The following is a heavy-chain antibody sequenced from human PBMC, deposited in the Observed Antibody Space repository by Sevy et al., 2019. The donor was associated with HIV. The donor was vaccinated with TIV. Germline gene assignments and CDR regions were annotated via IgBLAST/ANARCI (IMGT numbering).Heavy chain of an antibody. J-gene: IGHJ6*02. Sequence: GGSLRLSCAASGFTFRNYNMNWVRQAPGKGLEWVSSISSSSYIYYADPVKGRFTISRDNAKNSLYLQMNSLRAEDTAVYYCARDLSLQGIWNTYHSSGRYGMDVWGQGTTVTVSS. CDR3: ARDLSLQGIWNTYHSSGRYGMDV. CDR2: ISSSSYI. D-gene: IGHD3-22*01. CDR1: GFTFRNYN. V-gene: IGHV3-21*01.